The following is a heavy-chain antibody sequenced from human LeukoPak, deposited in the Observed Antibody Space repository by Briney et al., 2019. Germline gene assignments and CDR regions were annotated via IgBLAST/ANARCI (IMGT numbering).Heavy chain of an antibody. CDR1: GCTFSNYW. V-gene: IGHV3-7*04. Sequence: GGSLRLSCAASGCTFSNYWMSWLRQAPGKGLEWVANIKQDGSEKYYVDSVKGRVSISRDNAKNSLYLQMSSLRAEDTAVYYCARDERWGQGTLVTVSS. CDR3: ARDER. D-gene: IGHD1-1*01. J-gene: IGHJ4*02. CDR2: IKQDGSEK.